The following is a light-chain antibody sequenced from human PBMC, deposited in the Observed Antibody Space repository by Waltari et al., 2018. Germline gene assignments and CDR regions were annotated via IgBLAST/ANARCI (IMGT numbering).Light chain of an antibody. Sequence: QLVLTQSPSASASLGASVKLTCTLSSGHSSNVIAWLQQQPEKGPRYLMKVNSAGSHSKGDEIPDRFAGSSSGAERYLTIASLQSEDEADYFCRTGGHGTWVFGGGTKLTVL. CDR3: RTGGHGTWV. V-gene: IGLV4-69*01. J-gene: IGLJ3*02. CDR1: SGHSSNV. CDR2: VNSAGSH.